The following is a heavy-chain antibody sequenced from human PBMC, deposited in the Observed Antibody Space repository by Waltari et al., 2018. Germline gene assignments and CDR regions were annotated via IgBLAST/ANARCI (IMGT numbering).Heavy chain of an antibody. D-gene: IGHD6-19*01. CDR2: IRYDGSNK. CDR1: GFTFSRYW. CDR3: AKDREKTGYSSGWFVFDY. V-gene: IGHV3-30*02. Sequence: VQLVESGGGLVQPGGSLRLSCAASGFTFSRYWMPWVRQAPGKGLEWVACIRYDGSNKYYADSVKGRFTISRDNSKNTLYLQMNSLRAEDTAVYYCAKDREKTGYSSGWFVFDYWGQGTLVTVSS. J-gene: IGHJ4*02.